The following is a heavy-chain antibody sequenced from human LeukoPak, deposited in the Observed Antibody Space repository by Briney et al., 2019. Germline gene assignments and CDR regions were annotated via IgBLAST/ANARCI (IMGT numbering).Heavy chain of an antibody. Sequence: GASVTVSCTASGYTFTGYYMHWVRQAPGQGLEWVGWINPNSGGTNYAQKFQGRVTMTRDTSIGTAYMELSRLRSDDTAVYYCARNAAAGYYYYYYMDVWGKGTTVTVSS. V-gene: IGHV1-2*02. J-gene: IGHJ6*03. CDR2: INPNSGGT. CDR1: GYTFTGYY. D-gene: IGHD6-13*01. CDR3: ARNAAAGYYYYYYMDV.